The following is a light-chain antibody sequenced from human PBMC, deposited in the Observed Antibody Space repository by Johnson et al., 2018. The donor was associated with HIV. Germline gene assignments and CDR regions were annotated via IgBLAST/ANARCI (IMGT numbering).Light chain of an antibody. J-gene: IGLJ1*01. CDR1: SSNIANNY. CDR2: ENN. Sequence: QSVLTQPPSVSAAPGQRVTISCSGSSSNIANNYISWYQQFPGTAPKLLIYENNKRPSGLPDRFSASKSGASATLGITGLPTGDEADYYCGTWDSSLTSGGIFGTGTKVTVL. V-gene: IGLV1-51*02. CDR3: GTWDSSLTSGGI.